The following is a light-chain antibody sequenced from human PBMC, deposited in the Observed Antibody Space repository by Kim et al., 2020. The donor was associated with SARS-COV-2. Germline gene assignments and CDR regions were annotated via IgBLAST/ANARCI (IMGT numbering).Light chain of an antibody. Sequence: SASVGDRVTITGRDSQSISSWLAGDQQKPGKAPSLLIYDASSWEGGVPSRFSGSGSGTEFTLTISSLRPEDSATYYCQQYNSYWTFGQGTKVDIK. CDR2: DAS. CDR3: QQYNSYWT. V-gene: IGKV1-5*01. J-gene: IGKJ1*01. CDR1: QSISSW.